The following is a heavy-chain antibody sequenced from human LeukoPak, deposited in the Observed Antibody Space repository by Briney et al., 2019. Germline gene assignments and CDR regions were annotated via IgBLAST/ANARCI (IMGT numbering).Heavy chain of an antibody. V-gene: IGHV4-59*08. CDR3: ARHAVDVYSSIVY. CDR2: IYYSGST. CDR1: GGSISSYY. Sequence: PSETLSLTCSVSGGSISSYYWSWIRQPPGKGPEWIGYIYYSGSTNYNPSLKSRVTISADTSKNQFSLKLSSVTAADTAVYYCARHAVDVYSSIVYWGQGTLVTVSS. D-gene: IGHD6-13*01. J-gene: IGHJ4*02.